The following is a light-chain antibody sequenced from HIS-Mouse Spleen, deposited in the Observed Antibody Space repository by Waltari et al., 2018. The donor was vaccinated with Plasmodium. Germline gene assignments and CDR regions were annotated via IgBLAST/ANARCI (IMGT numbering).Light chain of an antibody. CDR1: QSISSW. J-gene: IGKJ4*01. Sequence: DIQLTKSPSTLSASVGARVTIPCRASQSISSWLAWYQQKPGKAPKLLIYDASNLETGVPSRFSGSGSGTDFTFTISSLQPEDIATYYCQQYDNLPLTFGGGTKVEIK. V-gene: IGKV1-33*01. CDR2: DAS. CDR3: QQYDNLPLT.